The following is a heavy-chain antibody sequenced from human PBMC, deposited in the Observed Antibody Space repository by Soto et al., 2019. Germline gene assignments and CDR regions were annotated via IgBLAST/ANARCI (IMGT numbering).Heavy chain of an antibody. Sequence: EVQLVESGGGLVQPGGSLRLSCAASGFTVSSNYMSWVRQAPGKGLEWVSVIYSGGSTYYADSVKGRFTISRDNSKNTLYLQMNSLRAEDKAVYYCARDYLSRGYCSGGSCYEGVGYYYYMDGWGKGTTVTVSS. V-gene: IGHV3-66*01. CDR2: IYSGGST. CDR1: GFTVSSNY. D-gene: IGHD2-15*01. CDR3: ARDYLSRGYCSGGSCYEGVGYYYYMDG. J-gene: IGHJ6*03.